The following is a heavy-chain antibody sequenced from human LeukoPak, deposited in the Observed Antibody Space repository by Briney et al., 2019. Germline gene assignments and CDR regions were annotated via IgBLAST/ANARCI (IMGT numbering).Heavy chain of an antibody. D-gene: IGHD3-3*01. Sequence: PSETLSLTCSVSGSSMNLYSWNWIRQSPGKGLEWIAYMYYSGTTNYNPSLENRAAISLDLSRHQFSLRLNSVTAADTAVYFCATTEKSRYYINLWGPGTTVAVTS. J-gene: IGHJ6*02. CDR1: GSSMNLYS. V-gene: IGHV4-59*12. CDR2: MYYSGTT. CDR3: ATTEKSRYYINL.